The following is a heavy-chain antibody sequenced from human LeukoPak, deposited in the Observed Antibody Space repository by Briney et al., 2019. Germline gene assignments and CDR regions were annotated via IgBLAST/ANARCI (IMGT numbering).Heavy chain of an antibody. D-gene: IGHD2-15*01. CDR1: GFTFSSYA. V-gene: IGHV3-30*04. CDR3: ARDHEEVVVVAAAGWYGMDV. J-gene: IGHJ6*02. Sequence: GRSLRLSCAASGFTFSSYAMRWVRQAPGKGLEWVAVISYDGSNKYYADSVKGRFTISRDNSKNTLYLQMNSLRAEDTAVYYCARDHEEVVVVAAAGWYGMDVWGQGTTVTVSS. CDR2: ISYDGSNK.